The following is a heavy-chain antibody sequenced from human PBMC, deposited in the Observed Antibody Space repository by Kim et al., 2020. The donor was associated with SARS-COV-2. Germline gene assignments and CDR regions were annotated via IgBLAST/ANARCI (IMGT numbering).Heavy chain of an antibody. CDR3: ARVLEGIAAAGWYYFDY. CDR1: GYTFTGYY. Sequence: ASVKVSCKASGYTFTGYYMHWVRQAPGQGLEWMGWINPNSGGTNYAQKFQGRVTMTRDTSISTAYMELSRLRSDDTAVYYCARVLEGIAAAGWYYFDYWGQGTLVTVSS. V-gene: IGHV1-2*02. D-gene: IGHD6-13*01. CDR2: INPNSGGT. J-gene: IGHJ4*02.